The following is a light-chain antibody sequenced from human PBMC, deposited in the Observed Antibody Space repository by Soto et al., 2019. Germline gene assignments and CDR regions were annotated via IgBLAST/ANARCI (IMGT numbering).Light chain of an antibody. Sequence: DIHMTQSPPSLSASVGDIVTITCRTSQSIDNYLNWYQQKPGKAPKLLMFAASTLQSGVPYRFSGSGSGTDFNLTISSLQPEDFATYYCQKSYSTLWTCGQGTKVDIK. J-gene: IGKJ1*01. CDR2: AAS. CDR3: QKSYSTLWT. V-gene: IGKV1-39*01. CDR1: QSIDNY.